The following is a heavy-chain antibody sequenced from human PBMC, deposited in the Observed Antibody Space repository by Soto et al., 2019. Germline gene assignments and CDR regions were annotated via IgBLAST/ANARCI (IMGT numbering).Heavy chain of an antibody. Sequence: SETLSLTCAVYGGSFSGYYCSWIRHPPGKGLEWIGEINHSGSTNYNPSLKSRVTISVDTSKNQFSLKLSSVTAADTAVYYCAEASIAARHWFDPWGQGTLVTVSS. CDR3: AEASIAARHWFDP. D-gene: IGHD6-6*01. J-gene: IGHJ5*02. V-gene: IGHV4-34*01. CDR1: GGSFSGYY. CDR2: INHSGST.